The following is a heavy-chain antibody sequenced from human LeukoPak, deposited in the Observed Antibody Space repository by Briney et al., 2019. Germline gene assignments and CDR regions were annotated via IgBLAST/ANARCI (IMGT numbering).Heavy chain of an antibody. J-gene: IGHJ4*02. CDR2: INPNSGGT. D-gene: IGHD1-26*01. Sequence: ASVKVSCKASGASFTGHYMNWVRQAPGQGLEWMGWINPNSGGTNYAQKFQGRVTMTRDTSISTAYMELSRLRSDDAAVYYCARETGATIDYWGQGTLVTVSS. V-gene: IGHV1-2*02. CDR1: GASFTGHY. CDR3: ARETGATIDY.